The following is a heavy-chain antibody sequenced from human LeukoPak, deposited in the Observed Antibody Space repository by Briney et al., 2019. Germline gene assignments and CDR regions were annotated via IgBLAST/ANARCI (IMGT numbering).Heavy chain of an antibody. Sequence: GGSLRLSCAASGFTVSSNYMSWVRQAPGKGLEWVLVIYSGGSTYYADSVKGRFSISRENSKTTLYLKMNSLRAEDTAVYYCVFTYYDILTGYYPDYWGQGNLVTVSS. CDR3: VFTYYDILTGYYPDY. CDR2: IYSGGST. CDR1: GFTVSSNY. V-gene: IGHV3-66*01. D-gene: IGHD3-9*01. J-gene: IGHJ4*02.